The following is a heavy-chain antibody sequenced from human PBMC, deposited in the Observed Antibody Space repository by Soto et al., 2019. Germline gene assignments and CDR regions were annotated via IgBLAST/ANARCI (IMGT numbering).Heavy chain of an antibody. CDR1: GFIFRGYW. CDR2: MNEDGIDI. V-gene: IGHV3-7*01. Sequence: EVQLVESGGALVQPGGSLRISCVASGFIFRGYWMSWVRQAPGKGLEWVATMNEDGIDIYYVGSVKGRFAISRDNDEKSLQLQMNYVSAEDTGVYFFARDVGFDYANWGQGTLVTVSS. CDR3: ARDVGFDYAN. J-gene: IGHJ4*02. D-gene: IGHD2-2*01.